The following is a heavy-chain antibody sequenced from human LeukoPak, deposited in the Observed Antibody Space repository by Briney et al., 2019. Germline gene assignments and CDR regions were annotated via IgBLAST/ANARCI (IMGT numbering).Heavy chain of an antibody. D-gene: IGHD3-3*01. CDR2: IYTSGST. CDR1: GGSISSYY. J-gene: IGHJ6*03. Sequence: PSETLSLTCTVSGGSISSYYWSWIRQPAGKGLEWIGRIYTSGSTNYNPSLKSRVTMSVDTSKNQFSLKRSSVTAADTAVYYCARGHYDFWSGPESYYYYYMDVWGKGTTVTVSS. CDR3: ARGHYDFWSGPESYYYYYMDV. V-gene: IGHV4-4*07.